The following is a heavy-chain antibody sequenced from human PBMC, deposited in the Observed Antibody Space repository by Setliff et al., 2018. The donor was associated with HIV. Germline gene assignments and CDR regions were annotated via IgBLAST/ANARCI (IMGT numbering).Heavy chain of an antibody. J-gene: IGHJ4*02. CDR2: IIPSGST. CDR3: ARRSGWSLDY. CDR1: GGSFSGYY. V-gene: IGHV4-34*12. D-gene: IGHD6-19*01. Sequence: SETLSLPCAVYGGSFSGYYWSWIRQPPGKGLKWIGEIIPSGSTNYNPSLKSRVTISVDTSKNQFSLKLSSVTAADTAVYYCARRSGWSLDYWGQGTLVTVSS.